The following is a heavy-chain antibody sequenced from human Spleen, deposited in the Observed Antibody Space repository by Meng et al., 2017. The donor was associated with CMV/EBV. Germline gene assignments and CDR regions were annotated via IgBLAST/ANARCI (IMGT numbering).Heavy chain of an antibody. CDR2: INLSGSA. CDR1: GGSFGGYS. D-gene: IGHD4-23*01. Sequence: SETLSLTCAGCGGSFGGYSWIWIRQPPGRGREWIGEINLSGSAPYSPSLKTRVSISVDPSKNQFSLKLKSVTAAHTAVYYCARVRRGNFGGAYYFDSWGQGTLVTVSS. J-gene: IGHJ4*02. CDR3: ARVRRGNFGGAYYFDS. V-gene: IGHV4-34*01.